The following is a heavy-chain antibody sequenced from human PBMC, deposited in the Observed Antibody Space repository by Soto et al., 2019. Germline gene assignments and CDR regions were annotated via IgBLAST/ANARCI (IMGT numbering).Heavy chain of an antibody. V-gene: IGHV4-34*01. CDR2: INHSGST. D-gene: IGHD3-10*01. Sequence: QVRLQQWGAGLLKPSETLPLTCAVYGGSFSDYYWSWVRQPPGKGLEWIGEINHSGSTSYNPSLKSRVTISVDTSKNQFSLKLNSVTAADTAVYYCAREVPSRYFDLWGRGTPVTVSS. CDR3: AREVPSRYFDL. CDR1: GGSFSDYY. J-gene: IGHJ2*01.